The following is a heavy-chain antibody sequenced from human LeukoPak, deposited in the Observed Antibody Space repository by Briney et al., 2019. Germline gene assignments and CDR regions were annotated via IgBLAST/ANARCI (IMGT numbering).Heavy chain of an antibody. D-gene: IGHD3-10*01. CDR3: ARPGHYYGSGSCYTRFRSGYYFDY. J-gene: IGHJ4*02. V-gene: IGHV4-34*01. Sequence: SETLSLTCAVYGGSFSGYYWSWIRQPPGKGLEWIGEINHSGSTNYNPSLKSRVTISVDTSKNQFSLKLSSVTAADTAVYYCARPGHYYGSGSCYTRFRSGYYFDYWGQGTLVTVSS. CDR1: GGSFSGYY. CDR2: INHSGST.